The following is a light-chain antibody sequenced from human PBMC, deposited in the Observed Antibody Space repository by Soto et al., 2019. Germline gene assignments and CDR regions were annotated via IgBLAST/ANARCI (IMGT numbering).Light chain of an antibody. CDR3: SSFTSSSPLVL. CDR1: SSDVGGHDH. Sequence: QSALTQPASVSGSPGQSITISCTGTSSDVGGHDHVSWYQQHPGKAPKLMIYDVTYRPSGVSSRFSGSKSGHTASLTISGLQAEDEADYYCSSFTSSSPLVLFGGGTKLTVL. CDR2: DVT. V-gene: IGLV2-14*01. J-gene: IGLJ3*02.